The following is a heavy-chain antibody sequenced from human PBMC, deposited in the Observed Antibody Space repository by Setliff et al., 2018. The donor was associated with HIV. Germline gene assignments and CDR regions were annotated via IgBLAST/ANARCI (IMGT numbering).Heavy chain of an antibody. CDR3: ATSPLPGSSDYIWGSDYFDY. V-gene: IGHV3-33*04. D-gene: IGHD3-16*01. J-gene: IGHJ4*02. Sequence: SLKISCAASGLNLTRCDMHWVRQAPGKGLDWLAVLWFDGKNRKYAASVKGRFTISRDNSKNTLYLQVDSLTAEDTAMYYCATSPLPGSSDYIWGSDYFDYWGQGALVTVSS. CDR1: GLNLTRCD. CDR2: LWFDGKNR.